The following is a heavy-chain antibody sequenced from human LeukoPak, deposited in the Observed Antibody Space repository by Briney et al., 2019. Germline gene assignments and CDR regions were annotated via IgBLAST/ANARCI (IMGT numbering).Heavy chain of an antibody. CDR2: IIPIFGTA. V-gene: IGHV1-69*13. CDR1: GGTFSSYA. Sequence: ASVKVSCKASGGTFSSYAISWMRQAPGQGLEWMGGIIPIFGTANYAQKFQSRVTITADESTSTAYMELSSLRSEDTAVYYCARYLSGSQLFDYWGQGTLVTVSS. CDR3: ARYLSGSQLFDY. J-gene: IGHJ4*02. D-gene: IGHD1-26*01.